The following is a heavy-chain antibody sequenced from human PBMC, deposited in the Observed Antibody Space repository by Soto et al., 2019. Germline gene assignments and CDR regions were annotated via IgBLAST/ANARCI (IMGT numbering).Heavy chain of an antibody. CDR1: GFTFSSYA. J-gene: IGHJ6*02. CDR2: ISSNGGST. Sequence: GGSLRLSCSASGFTFSSYAMHWVRQAPGKGLEYVSAISSNGGSTYYADPVKGRFTISRDNSKNTLYLQMSSLRAEDTAVYYCVKDSPSEYSSSWYGYYYYYYGMDVWSQGTTVTVSS. V-gene: IGHV3-64D*06. CDR3: VKDSPSEYSSSWYGYYYYYYGMDV. D-gene: IGHD6-13*01.